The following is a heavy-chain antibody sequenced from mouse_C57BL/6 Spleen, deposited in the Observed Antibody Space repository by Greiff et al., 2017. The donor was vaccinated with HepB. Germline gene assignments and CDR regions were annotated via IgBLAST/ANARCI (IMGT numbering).Heavy chain of an antibody. CDR1: GYTFTSYG. CDR3: ARSGLTKGKNYFDY. V-gene: IGHV1-81*01. J-gene: IGHJ2*01. Sequence: VQLQQSGAELARPGASVKLSCKASGYTFTSYGISWVKQRTGQGLEWIGEIYPRSGNTYYNEKFKGKATLTADKSSSTAYMELRSLTSEDSAVYFCARSGLTKGKNYFDYWGQGTTLTVSS. CDR2: IYPRSGNT. D-gene: IGHD1-3*01.